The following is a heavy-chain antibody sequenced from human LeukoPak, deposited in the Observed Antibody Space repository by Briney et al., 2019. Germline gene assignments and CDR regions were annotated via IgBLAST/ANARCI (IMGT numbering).Heavy chain of an antibody. D-gene: IGHD1-26*01. CDR2: IIPTFGTA. CDR3: ARDRNPYSGSYSSFDY. V-gene: IGHV1-69*13. Sequence: GASVKVSCKASGGTFSSYAISWVRQAPGQGLEWMGGIIPTFGTANYAQKFQGRVTITADESTSTAYMELSSLRSEDTAVYYCARDRNPYSGSYSSFDYWGQGTLVTVSS. CDR1: GGTFSSYA. J-gene: IGHJ4*02.